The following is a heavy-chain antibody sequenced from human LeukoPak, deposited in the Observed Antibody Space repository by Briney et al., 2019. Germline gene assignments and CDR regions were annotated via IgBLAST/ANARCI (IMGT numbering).Heavy chain of an antibody. J-gene: IGHJ4*02. V-gene: IGHV3-23*01. Sequence: GGSLRLSCAVSGITLSNYGMSWVRQAPGKGLEWVAGISDRGGRTNYADSVKGRFTISRENSKNTLYLQRNSLRAEDTAVYLCAKRGVVIRVILVGFHKEAYYFDSWGQGALVTVSS. D-gene: IGHD3-10*01. CDR3: AKRGVVIRVILVGFHKEAYYFDS. CDR2: ISDRGGRT. CDR1: GITLSNYG.